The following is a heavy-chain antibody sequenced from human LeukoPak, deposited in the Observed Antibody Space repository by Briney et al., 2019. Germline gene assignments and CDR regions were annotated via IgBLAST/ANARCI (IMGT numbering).Heavy chain of an antibody. CDR3: ARVYYYDSSNAFDI. J-gene: IGHJ3*02. Sequence: GGSLRLSCAASGFTFSSYSMNWVRQAPGKGLEWVSHISSSSSTIYYADSVKGRFTISRDNAKNSLYLHMNSLRDEDTAVYYCARVYYYDSSNAFDIWGQGTMVTVSS. CDR1: GFTFSSYS. V-gene: IGHV3-48*02. D-gene: IGHD3-22*01. CDR2: ISSSSSTI.